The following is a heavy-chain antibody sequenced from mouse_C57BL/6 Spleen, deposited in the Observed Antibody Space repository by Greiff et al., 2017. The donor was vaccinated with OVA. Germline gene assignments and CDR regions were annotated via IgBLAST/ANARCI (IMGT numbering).Heavy chain of an antibody. CDR1: GYTFTSYW. Sequence: QVQLQQPGAELVKPGASVKMSCKASGYTFTSYWLTWVQQRPGQGLEWIGDIYPGSGSTNYNEKFKSKATLTVDTSSSTAYMQLSSLTSEDSAVYYCARVDYYGSRGGYFDVWGTGTTVTVSS. J-gene: IGHJ1*03. V-gene: IGHV1-55*01. CDR2: IYPGSGST. D-gene: IGHD1-1*01. CDR3: ARVDYYGSRGGYFDV.